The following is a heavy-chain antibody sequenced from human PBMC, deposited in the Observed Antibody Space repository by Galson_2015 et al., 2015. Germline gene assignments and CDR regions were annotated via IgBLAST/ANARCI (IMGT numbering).Heavy chain of an antibody. CDR3: ARVRWTYSSSLIDY. Sequence: SLRLSCAASGFTFSSYAMSWVRQAPGKGLEWVAVISYDGSNKYYADSVKGRFTISRDNSKNTLYLQMNSLRAEDTAVYYCARVRWTYSSSLIDYWGQGTLVTVSS. V-gene: IGHV3-30-3*01. CDR2: ISYDGSNK. CDR1: GFTFSSYA. J-gene: IGHJ4*02. D-gene: IGHD6-6*01.